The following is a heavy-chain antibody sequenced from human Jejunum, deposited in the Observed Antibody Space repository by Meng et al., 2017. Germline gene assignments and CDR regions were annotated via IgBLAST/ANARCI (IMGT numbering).Heavy chain of an antibody. CDR3: ARDHGSTNWFYY. J-gene: IGHJ4*02. D-gene: IGHD1-26*01. Sequence: SETLSLTCTVSRGSTSSSRYYWGWLRQPPGKGLEWIGTLDYSGTTYYNPSLKSRVTLSVATSNNQFSLRLNSVTAADTAVYYCARDHGSTNWFYYWGQGTLVTVSS. V-gene: IGHV4-39*07. CDR1: RGSTSSSRYY. CDR2: LDYSGTT.